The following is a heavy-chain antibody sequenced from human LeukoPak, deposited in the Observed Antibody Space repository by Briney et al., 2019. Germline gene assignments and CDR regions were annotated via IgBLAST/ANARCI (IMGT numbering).Heavy chain of an antibody. V-gene: IGHV3-43*02. Sequence: PGGSLRLSCAASGFTFSSYAMSWVRQAPGKGLEWVSLISGDGGSTYYADSVKGRFTISRDNSKNSLYLQMNSLRTEDTALYYCAKDSIRDTAMERGWFDPWGQGTLVTVSS. J-gene: IGHJ5*02. CDR1: GFTFSSYA. D-gene: IGHD5-18*01. CDR3: AKDSIRDTAMERGWFDP. CDR2: ISGDGGST.